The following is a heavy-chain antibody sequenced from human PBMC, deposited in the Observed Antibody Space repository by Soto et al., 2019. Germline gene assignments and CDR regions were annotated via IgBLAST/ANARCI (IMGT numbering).Heavy chain of an antibody. D-gene: IGHD3-22*01. V-gene: IGHV1-18*01. CDR2: ISAINGTT. Sequence: ASVKVSCKASGGTFSSYAISWVRQAPGQGLEWMGGISAINGTTNYAQKFQGRVTMTADTSTSTAYMELRSLRSDDTAVYYCARGSSGYNDAFDIWGHGTMVTVSS. J-gene: IGHJ3*02. CDR3: ARGSSGYNDAFDI. CDR1: GGTFSSYA.